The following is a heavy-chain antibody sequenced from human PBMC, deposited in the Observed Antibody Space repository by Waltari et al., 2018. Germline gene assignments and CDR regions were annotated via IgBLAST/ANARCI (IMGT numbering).Heavy chain of an antibody. V-gene: IGHV4-39*07. CDR3: ARRSGYYDL. CDR2: LYYTGTP. D-gene: IGHD3-3*01. Sequence: QLQLQESGPGLLKPSETLSLTSTVSGGSISSGIYSLGWILQPPGKGLEWIADLYYTGTPYYNPSLKSRVTISVDTSRNQFSLKLSSVTAADTAVYFCARRSGYYDLWGQGTMVTVSS. CDR1: GGSISSGIYS. J-gene: IGHJ3*01.